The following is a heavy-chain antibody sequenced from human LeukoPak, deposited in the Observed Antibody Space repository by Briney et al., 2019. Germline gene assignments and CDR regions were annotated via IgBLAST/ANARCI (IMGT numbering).Heavy chain of an antibody. V-gene: IGHV3-11*04. Sequence: PGGSLRLSCAASGFTFSDYYMSWLRQAPGKGLEWVSYISSSGSTIYYADSVKGRFTISRDNAKNSLYLQMNSLRAEDTAVYYCARGDCSGGSCYLSLTTIDYWGQGTLVTVSS. CDR3: ARGDCSGGSCYLSLTTIDY. J-gene: IGHJ4*02. D-gene: IGHD2-15*01. CDR2: ISSSGSTI. CDR1: GFTFSDYY.